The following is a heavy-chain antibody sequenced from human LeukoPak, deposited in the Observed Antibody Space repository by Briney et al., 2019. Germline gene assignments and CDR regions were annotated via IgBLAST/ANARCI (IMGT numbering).Heavy chain of an antibody. CDR1: GGSISSYY. V-gene: IGHV4-59*01. CDR3: ATSSPYYFDY. Sequence: SETLSLTCTVSGGSISSYYGSWIRQPPGKGLEWIGYIYHSGSTNYNPSLKSRVTISVGTSKNQFSLKLSSVTAADTAVYYCATSSPYYFDYWGQGTLVTVSS. CDR2: IYHSGST. J-gene: IGHJ4*02.